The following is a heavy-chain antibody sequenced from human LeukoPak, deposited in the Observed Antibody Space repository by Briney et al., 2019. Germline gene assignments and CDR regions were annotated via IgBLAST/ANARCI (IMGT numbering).Heavy chain of an antibody. D-gene: IGHD3-3*01. CDR2: IIPIFGTA. CDR1: GGTFSGYA. CDR3: ASHKGEWSNFDY. V-gene: IGHV1-69*01. Sequence: ASVKVSCKASGGTFSGYAISWVRQAPGQGLEWMGGIIPIFGTANYAQKFQGRVTITADESTSTAYMELSSLRSEDTAVYYCASHKGEWSNFDYWGQGTLVTVSS. J-gene: IGHJ4*02.